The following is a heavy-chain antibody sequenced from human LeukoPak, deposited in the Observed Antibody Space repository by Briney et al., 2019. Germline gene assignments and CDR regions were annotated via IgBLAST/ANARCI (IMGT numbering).Heavy chain of an antibody. V-gene: IGHV1-2*02. CDR2: ISPNTGGT. Sequence: ASVKASCKASAYSLTDHYIHWVRQAPGEGLEWMGWISPNTGGTIYAQKFQGRVTMTRDTSIITAHMELTNLRSDDTAFYYCAREVGSGTFDIWGQGTKVTVSS. D-gene: IGHD6-25*01. CDR1: AYSLTDHY. CDR3: AREVGSGTFDI. J-gene: IGHJ3*02.